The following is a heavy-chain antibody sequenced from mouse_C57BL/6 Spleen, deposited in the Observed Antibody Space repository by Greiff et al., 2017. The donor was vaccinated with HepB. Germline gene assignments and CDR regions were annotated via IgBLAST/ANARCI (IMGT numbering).Heavy chain of an antibody. CDR2: IDPENGDT. CDR3: TTRSLGYGSSPDY. V-gene: IGHV14-4*01. J-gene: IGHJ2*01. Sequence: EVQLQQSGAELVRPGASVKLSCTASGFNIKDDYMHWVKQRPEQGLEWIGWIDPENGDTEYASKFQGKATITADTSSNTAYLQLSSLTSEDTAVYYCTTRSLGYGSSPDYWGQGTTLTVSS. CDR1: GFNIKDDY. D-gene: IGHD1-1*01.